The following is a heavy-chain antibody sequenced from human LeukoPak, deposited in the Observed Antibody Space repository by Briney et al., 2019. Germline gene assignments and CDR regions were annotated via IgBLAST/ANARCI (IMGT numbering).Heavy chain of an antibody. D-gene: IGHD2-15*01. CDR2: ISYDGSNR. CDR3: AKDQGSVVVVVAASGY. V-gene: IGHV3-30*18. Sequence: RSLRLSCAASGFTFSNYGMHWVRQAPGKGLEWVAVISYDGSNRYYAESVKGRFTISRDNSKNTLYLQMNSLRTEDTAVYYCAKDQGSVVVVVAASGYWGQGTLVTVSS. J-gene: IGHJ4*02. CDR1: GFTFSNYG.